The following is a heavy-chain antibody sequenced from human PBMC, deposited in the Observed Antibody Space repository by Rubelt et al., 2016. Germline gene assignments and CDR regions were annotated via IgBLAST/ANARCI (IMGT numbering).Heavy chain of an antibody. Sequence: QVQLVQSGAEVKKPGASVKVSCKASGYTFTSCGITWVRQAPGQGLEWMGWISGYNDNTNYAQNLQGRVTMTTDTSTSTAYMELRSLRSDDTAVYYCARDKPQQWLGLEPTFDYGGQGTLVTASS. V-gene: IGHV1-18*01. D-gene: IGHD6-19*01. CDR3: ARDKPQQWLGLEPTFDY. CDR2: ISGYNDNT. CDR1: GYTFTSCG. J-gene: IGHJ4*02.